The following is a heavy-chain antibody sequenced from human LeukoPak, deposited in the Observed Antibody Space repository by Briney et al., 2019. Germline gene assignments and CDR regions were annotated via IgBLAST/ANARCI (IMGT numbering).Heavy chain of an antibody. J-gene: IGHJ4*02. Sequence: GASVKVSCKTSGYTFTNFGISWVRQAPGQGLEWMGWISTNNGNTRYAQNFQDRVTLTTDTSTTTAYMELRSLRSDDTALYYCARDQQLPEGFFDSWGQGTLVTVSS. D-gene: IGHD6-13*01. CDR1: GYTFTNFG. CDR3: ARDQQLPEGFFDS. CDR2: ISTNNGNT. V-gene: IGHV1-18*01.